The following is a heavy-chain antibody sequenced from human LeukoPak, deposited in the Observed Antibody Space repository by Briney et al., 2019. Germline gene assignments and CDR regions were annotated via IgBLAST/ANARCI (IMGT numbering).Heavy chain of an antibody. CDR3: ARGTYTGYIVVPDY. Sequence: SETLSLTCTVSGGSIRSSYYYWGWIRQPPGKGLEWIGSIYDSGSTYYNPSLKSRVTISVDTSKNQFSLRLTSVTAADTAVYYCARGTYTGYIVVPDYWGQGTLVTVSS. J-gene: IGHJ4*02. CDR2: IYDSGST. CDR1: GGSIRSSYYY. V-gene: IGHV4-39*07. D-gene: IGHD2-21*01.